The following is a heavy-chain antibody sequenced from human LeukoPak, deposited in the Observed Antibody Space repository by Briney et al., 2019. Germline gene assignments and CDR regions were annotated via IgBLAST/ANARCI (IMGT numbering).Heavy chain of an antibody. CDR2: INKDGGEK. Sequence: GGSLRLSCAASGFTFSSYWMSWVRQAPGKGLEWVANINKDGGEKYYVDSVKGRFTISRDNSKNTLYLQMNSLRAEDTAVYYCAKAGQGWFDPWGQGTLVTVSS. V-gene: IGHV3-7*03. CDR3: AKAGQGWFDP. J-gene: IGHJ5*02. CDR1: GFTFSSYW.